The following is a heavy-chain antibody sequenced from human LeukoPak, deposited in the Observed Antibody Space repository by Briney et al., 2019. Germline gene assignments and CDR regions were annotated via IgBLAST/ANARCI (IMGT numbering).Heavy chain of an antibody. V-gene: IGHV4-4*07. Sequence: SETLSFTCTVSGGSISSYYWSWIRQPAGKGLEWIGRIYTSGSTNYNPSLKSRVTMSVDTSKNQFSLKLSSVTAADTAVYYCAGNRDGYNYGGVYYYYGMDVWGQGTTVTVSS. J-gene: IGHJ6*02. CDR2: IYTSGST. CDR1: GGSISSYY. D-gene: IGHD5-24*01. CDR3: AGNRDGYNYGGVYYYYGMDV.